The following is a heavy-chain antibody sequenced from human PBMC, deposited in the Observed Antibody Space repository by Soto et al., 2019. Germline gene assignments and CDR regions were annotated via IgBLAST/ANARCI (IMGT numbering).Heavy chain of an antibody. CDR2: INHSGST. J-gene: IGHJ6*01. Sequence: PSETLSLTCAVYGGSFSGYYWSWIRHPPGKGLEWIGEINHSGSTNYNPSLKSRVTISVDTSKNQFSLKLSSVTAADTAVYYCARGREEGRFGELFHIIKNYYYGMDVWGQGTTVTVSS. CDR1: GGSFSGYY. D-gene: IGHD3-10*01. CDR3: ARGREEGRFGELFHIIKNYYYGMDV. V-gene: IGHV4-34*01.